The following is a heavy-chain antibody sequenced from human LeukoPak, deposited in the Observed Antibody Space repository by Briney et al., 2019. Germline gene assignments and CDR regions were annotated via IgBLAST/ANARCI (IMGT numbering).Heavy chain of an antibody. D-gene: IGHD6-6*01. CDR1: GYTFTNYW. CDR3: ARGSRASSEVNWFDP. CDR2: IYLHSGES. J-gene: IGHJ5*02. V-gene: IGHV5-51*01. Sequence: GESLKISCKGSGYTFTNYWIGWVRQMPGRGLEWMGLIYLHSGESRYSASFQGQVIFSADGSISTAYLHWSSLKASDTAIYYCARGSRASSEVNWFDPWGQGTLVTVSS.